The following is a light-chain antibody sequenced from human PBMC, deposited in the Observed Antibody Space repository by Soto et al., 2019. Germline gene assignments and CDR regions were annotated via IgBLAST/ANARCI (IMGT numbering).Light chain of an antibody. V-gene: IGKV3-15*01. CDR1: QSVSSS. CDR2: GAS. CDR3: QQYNNWWT. J-gene: IGKJ1*01. Sequence: EIVMTQSPATLSMSPGERATLSCRASQSVSSSLAWYQQKPGQAPRLLIYGASTRATGIPDRFRGSGSETEFTLTISSLQAEDFAIYYCQQYNNWWTFSQGTKVEIK.